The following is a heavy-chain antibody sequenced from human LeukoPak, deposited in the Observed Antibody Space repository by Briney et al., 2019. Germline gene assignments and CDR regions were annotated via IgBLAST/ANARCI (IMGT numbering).Heavy chain of an antibody. D-gene: IGHD3-22*01. CDR1: GYTFTSYG. J-gene: IGHJ5*02. CDR3: ARDPPHYYDSSGSEGWFDP. V-gene: IGHV1-2*02. Sequence: ASVKVSCKASGYTFTSYGISWVRQAPGQGLEWMGWINPNSGGTNYAQKFQGRVTMTRDTSISTAYMELSRLRSDDTAVYYCARDPPHYYDSSGSEGWFDPWGQGTLVTVSS. CDR2: INPNSGGT.